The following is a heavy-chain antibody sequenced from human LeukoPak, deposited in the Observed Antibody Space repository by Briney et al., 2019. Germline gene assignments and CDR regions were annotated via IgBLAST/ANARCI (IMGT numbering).Heavy chain of an antibody. D-gene: IGHD1-26*01. CDR2: FSSSSTYI. J-gene: IGHJ3*02. CDR3: ARVRVGATYGGAFDI. CDR1: EFTFNNYG. Sequence: GGSLRLSCAASEFTFNNYGMSWVRQAPGKVLEWVSSFSSSSTYIFYADSVKGRFTISRDDAKNSLYLQMNSLRAEDTAVYSCARVRVGATYGGAFDIWGQGTMVTVSS. V-gene: IGHV3-21*01.